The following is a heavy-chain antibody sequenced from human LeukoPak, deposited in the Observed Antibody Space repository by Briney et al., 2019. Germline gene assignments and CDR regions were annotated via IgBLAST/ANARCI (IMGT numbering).Heavy chain of an antibody. J-gene: IGHJ4*02. CDR3: ARLGRYSSHFDY. CDR1: GGSISSGGYY. Sequence: SSETLSLTCTVSGGSISSGGYYWSWIRQHPGKVLEWIGYIYYSGSTYHNPSLKSRVTISVDTSKNQFSLKLSSVTAADTAVYYCARLGRYSSHFDYWGQGTLVTVSS. D-gene: IGHD6-19*01. CDR2: IYYSGST. V-gene: IGHV4-31*03.